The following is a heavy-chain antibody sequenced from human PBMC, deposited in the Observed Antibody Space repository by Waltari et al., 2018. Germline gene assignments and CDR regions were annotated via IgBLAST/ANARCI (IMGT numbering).Heavy chain of an antibody. CDR1: GFTFSSYA. CDR2: IRGSGGRT. V-gene: IGHV3-23*01. Sequence: EVQLLESGGGLVQPGGSLRLSCAASGFTFSSYAMSWVRQAPGKGLEWGSAIRGSGGRTYYADSVKGRFTISRDNSKNTLYLQMNSLRAEDTAVYYCAKDVIAARRGFDYWGQGTLVTVSS. CDR3: AKDVIAARRGFDY. J-gene: IGHJ4*02. D-gene: IGHD6-6*01.